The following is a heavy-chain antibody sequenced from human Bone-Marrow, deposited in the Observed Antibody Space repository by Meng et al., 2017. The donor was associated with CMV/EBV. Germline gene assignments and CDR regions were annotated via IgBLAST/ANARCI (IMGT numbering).Heavy chain of an antibody. Sequence: GSLRLSCTVSGGSISSYYWSWIRQPPGKGLEWIGYIYYSGSTNYNPSLKSRVTISVDTSKNQFSLKLSSVTAADTAVYYCASSYSSSWYFADWGPGNLVNVSS. CDR2: IYYSGST. CDR3: ASSYSSSWYFAD. CDR1: GGSISSYY. V-gene: IGHV4-59*01. D-gene: IGHD6-13*01. J-gene: IGHJ4*02.